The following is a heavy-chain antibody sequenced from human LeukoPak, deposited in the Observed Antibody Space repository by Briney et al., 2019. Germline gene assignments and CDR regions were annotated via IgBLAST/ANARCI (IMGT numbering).Heavy chain of an antibody. D-gene: IGHD6-25*01. J-gene: IGHJ4*02. V-gene: IGHV3-23*01. CDR2: ISGSGGST. CDR1: GFTFDDYA. CDR3: AKSSGAGRGSFDY. Sequence: GGSLRLSCAASGFTFDDYAMHWVRQAPGKGLEWVSVISGSGGSTNYADSVKGRLTISRDNSKNTLYLQMNSLRAEDTAVYYCAKSSGAGRGSFDYWGQGTLVTVSS.